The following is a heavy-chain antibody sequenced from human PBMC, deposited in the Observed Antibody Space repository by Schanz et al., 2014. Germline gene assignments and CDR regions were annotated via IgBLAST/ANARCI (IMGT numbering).Heavy chain of an antibody. CDR2: IYYSGST. CDR3: ARHSGYYYYYGMDV. CDR1: GGSISSGGYS. V-gene: IGHV4-30-4*07. Sequence: QVQLQESGPGLVKPSEALSLTCTVSGGSISSGGYSWNWIRQPPGKGLEWIVYIYYSGSTYYNPSLNGRVTIQEDTPKTQFSLKWTSVTAADTAVYYCARHSGYYYYYGMDVWGQGTTVTVSS. J-gene: IGHJ6*02.